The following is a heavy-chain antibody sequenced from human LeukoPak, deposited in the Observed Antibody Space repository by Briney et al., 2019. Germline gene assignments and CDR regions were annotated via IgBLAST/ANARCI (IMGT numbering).Heavy chain of an antibody. J-gene: IGHJ4*02. V-gene: IGHV3-23*01. CDR1: GFTFSSYA. D-gene: IGHD3-22*01. CDR2: TTDSGGST. Sequence: GGSLRLSCAASGFTFSSYAMNWVRQAPGKGLEWVSTTTDSGGSTYYADSVQGRFTISRDNSKNTLYLQMNSLSADDSALYYCAKDKGGSGYYPVDYWGQGTLVTVSS. CDR3: AKDKGGSGYYPVDY.